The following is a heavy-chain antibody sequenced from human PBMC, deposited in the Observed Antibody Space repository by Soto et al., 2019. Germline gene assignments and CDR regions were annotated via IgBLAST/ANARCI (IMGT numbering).Heavy chain of an antibody. D-gene: IGHD2-15*01. CDR3: GRGGGGYCSGGSCYSV. CDR1: GGTFSSYT. CDR2: IIPILGIA. J-gene: IGHJ3*01. Sequence: QVQLVQSGAEVKKPGSSVKVSCKASGGTFSSYTISWVRQAPGQGLEWMGRIIPILGIANYAQKFQGRVTITAEKSTSTAYRGLGSLSSGGTAGYYRGRGGGGYCSGGSCYSVWGQGTMVTVSS. V-gene: IGHV1-69*02.